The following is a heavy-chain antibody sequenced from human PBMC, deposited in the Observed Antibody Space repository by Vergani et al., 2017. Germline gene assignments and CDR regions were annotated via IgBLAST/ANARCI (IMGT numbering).Heavy chain of an antibody. CDR2: ISSSGSTI. Sequence: EVQLVESGGGLVQPGGSLRLSCAASGFTFSSYSMNWVRQAPGKGLEWVSYISSSGSTIYYADSVKGRFTISRDNAKNSLYLQMNSLRAEYTAVYYCARETVYNWNYPVNWFDPWGQGTLVTVSS. D-gene: IGHD1-7*01. CDR1: GFTFSSYS. V-gene: IGHV3-48*04. CDR3: ARETVYNWNYPVNWFDP. J-gene: IGHJ5*02.